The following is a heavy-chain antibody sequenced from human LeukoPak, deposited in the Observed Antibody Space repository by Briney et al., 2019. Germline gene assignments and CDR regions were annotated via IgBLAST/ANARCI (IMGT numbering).Heavy chain of an antibody. Sequence: ASVKVSCKASGYTSTSYDINWVRQATGQGLEWMGWMNPNSGNTGYAQKFQGRVTMTRNTSISTAYMELSSLRSEDTAVYYCARVDQLWSHYYYYGMDVWGQGTTVTVSS. V-gene: IGHV1-8*01. CDR2: MNPNSGNT. CDR1: GYTSTSYD. J-gene: IGHJ6*02. CDR3: ARVDQLWSHYYYYGMDV. D-gene: IGHD5-18*01.